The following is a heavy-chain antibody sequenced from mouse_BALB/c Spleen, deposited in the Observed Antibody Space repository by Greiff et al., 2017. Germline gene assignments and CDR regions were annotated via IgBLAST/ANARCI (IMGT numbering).Heavy chain of an antibody. CDR1: GYAFTNYL. CDR2: IYPYNGGT. J-gene: IGHJ3*01. Sequence: QVHVEQSGAELVRPGTSVKVSCKASGYAFTNYLIEWVKQRPGQGLEWIGYIYPYNGGTGYNQKFKSKATLTVDNSSSTAYMELRSLTSEDSAVYYCARGAYYRYLFAYWGQGTLVTVSA. D-gene: IGHD2-14*01. V-gene: IGHV1-54*01. CDR3: ARGAYYRYLFAY.